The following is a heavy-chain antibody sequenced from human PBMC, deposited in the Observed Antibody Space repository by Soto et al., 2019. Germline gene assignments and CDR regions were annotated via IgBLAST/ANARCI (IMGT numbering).Heavy chain of an antibody. CDR3: AYSPGWSRLDI. J-gene: IGHJ3*02. V-gene: IGHV4-4*02. D-gene: IGHD1-26*01. Sequence: QVHLQESGPGLVKPSETLSLTCAVSGVSINIPYWWTWVRQPPGKGLEWIGDVYHAWGNNYNPSLHIRVAISLDKSKNQFPQTLTSVTAADTAIYHCAYSPGWSRLDIWGQGRMVTVS. CDR1: GVSINIPYW. CDR2: VYHAWGN.